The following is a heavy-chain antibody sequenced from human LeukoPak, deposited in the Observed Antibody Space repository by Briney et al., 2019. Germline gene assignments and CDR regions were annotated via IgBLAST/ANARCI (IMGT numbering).Heavy chain of an antibody. J-gene: IGHJ4*02. Sequence: AAVKVSCKGSGYTFTSYGFSWVRQAPGQGLEWVGFISAYDGNTNYAQELQGRVTMTTAKSTSTAYMELQSLRSDATAVYYCARGACAVVVAASLDYWGPGTLVTASS. CDR3: ARGACAVVVAASLDY. V-gene: IGHV1-18*01. D-gene: IGHD2-15*01. CDR1: GYTFTSYG. CDR2: ISAYDGNT.